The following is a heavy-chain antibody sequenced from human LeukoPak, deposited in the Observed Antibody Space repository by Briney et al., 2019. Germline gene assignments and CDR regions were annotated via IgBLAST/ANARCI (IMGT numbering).Heavy chain of an antibody. Sequence: GGPLRLSCAASGFTFSTYWMSWVRQAPGKGLEWVANIKQDGSEKHYVDSVKGRFTISRDNTNNSLFLQMDSLRAEDTAFYYCSREDYFGSGSPAYWGQGTLVTVSS. J-gene: IGHJ4*02. D-gene: IGHD3-10*01. V-gene: IGHV3-7*01. CDR1: GFTFSTYW. CDR3: SREDYFGSGSPAY. CDR2: IKQDGSEK.